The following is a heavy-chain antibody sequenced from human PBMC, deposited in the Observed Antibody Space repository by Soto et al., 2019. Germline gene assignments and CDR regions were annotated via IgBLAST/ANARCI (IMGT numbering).Heavy chain of an antibody. V-gene: IGHV3-74*01. Sequence: PGGSLRLSCADSGFSFSSYWMHWVRQGPGKGLVWVARINTDGSSTNYADSAKGRFTISRDNAKNTLYLQMNSLRAEDTAVYYCARSPGGYYIDWGQGTMVTVSS. CDR2: INTDGSST. CDR3: ARSPGGYYID. D-gene: IGHD3-9*01. CDR1: GFSFSSYW. J-gene: IGHJ3*01.